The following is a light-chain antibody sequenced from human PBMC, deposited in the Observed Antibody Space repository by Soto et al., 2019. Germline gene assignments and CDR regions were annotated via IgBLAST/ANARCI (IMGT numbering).Light chain of an antibody. CDR3: HQYDRWK. CDR2: GAS. CDR1: QSFNSIY. Sequence: EIVLTQSPGTLSLSPGERATLSCRASQSFNSIYLAWYQQKPGQAPRLLIYGASSRATGIPDRFSGSGSGTDFTLTISRLEPEDFAVYYCHQYDRWKFGQGTKVDIK. J-gene: IGKJ1*01. V-gene: IGKV3-20*01.